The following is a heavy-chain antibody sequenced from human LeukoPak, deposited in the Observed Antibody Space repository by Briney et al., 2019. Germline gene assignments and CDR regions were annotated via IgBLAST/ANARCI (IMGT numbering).Heavy chain of an antibody. CDR1: GFEFSDYG. V-gene: IGHV3-21*04. CDR3: AKGRNYYDSSVYYL. CDR2: IGSSGSDI. D-gene: IGHD3-22*01. Sequence: GSLRLSCAAPGFEFSDYGMNWVRQAPGGGLEWVSSIGSSGSDIYYSDSVKGRFAISRDNSKNTLHLQMNSLRAEDTAVYYCAKGRNYYDSSVYYLWGQGTLVTVSS. J-gene: IGHJ5*02.